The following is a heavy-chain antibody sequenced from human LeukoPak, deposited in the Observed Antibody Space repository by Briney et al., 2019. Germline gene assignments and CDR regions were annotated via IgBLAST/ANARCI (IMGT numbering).Heavy chain of an antibody. D-gene: IGHD6-13*01. CDR2: MNPNSGNT. Sequence: ASVKVSCKASEYTFTSYDINWVRQATGQGLEWMGWMNPNSGNTGYAQKFQGRVTMTRDTSTSAVYMELSSLRSEDTAVYYCARDQNPGIAAAAGYYFDYWGQGTLVTVSS. CDR3: ARDQNPGIAAAAGYYFDY. J-gene: IGHJ4*02. V-gene: IGHV1-8*01. CDR1: EYTFTSYD.